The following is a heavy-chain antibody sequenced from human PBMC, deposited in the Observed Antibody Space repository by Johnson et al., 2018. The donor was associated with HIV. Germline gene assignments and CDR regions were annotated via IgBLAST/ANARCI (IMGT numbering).Heavy chain of an antibody. Sequence: QEKLVESGGGVVQPGRSLRLSCAASGFTFSSYAMHWVRQAPGKGLEWVAVISYDGSNQYYADSVKGRVTISRDKSKNTLYLQMNSLRAEDTAVYYCARDGGYCSSTSCFRHWASAFDIWGQGTMVTVSS. CDR1: GFTFSSYA. V-gene: IGHV3-30-3*01. J-gene: IGHJ3*02. CDR3: ARDGGYCSSTSCFRHWASAFDI. D-gene: IGHD2-2*01. CDR2: ISYDGSNQ.